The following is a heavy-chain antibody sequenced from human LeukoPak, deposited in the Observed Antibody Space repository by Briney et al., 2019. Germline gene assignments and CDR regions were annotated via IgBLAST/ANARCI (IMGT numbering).Heavy chain of an antibody. CDR1: GCTFTGYY. V-gene: IGHV1-2*06. Sequence: ASVKVSCKASGCTFTGYYMHWVRQAPGQGLEWMGRINPNSGGTNYAQKFQGRVTMTRDTSISTAYMELSRLRSDDTAVYYCARGGFKDYYYMDVWGKGTTVTVSS. CDR3: ARGGFKDYYYMDV. J-gene: IGHJ6*03. D-gene: IGHD2-15*01. CDR2: INPNSGGT.